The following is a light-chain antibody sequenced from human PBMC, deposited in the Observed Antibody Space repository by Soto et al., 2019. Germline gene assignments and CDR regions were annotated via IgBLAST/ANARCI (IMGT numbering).Light chain of an antibody. V-gene: IGKV1-9*01. CDR1: QGISSH. CDR2: VAS. J-gene: IGKJ5*01. Sequence: DIQLTQSPSCLSASVGDRVTVTCRASQGISSHLAWYQQQPGKAPKLLIYVASTLQSGVPSRFSGSGSGTEITLTISGLQPEDFASYYCQQLNRYPITFGQGTRLEIK. CDR3: QQLNRYPIT.